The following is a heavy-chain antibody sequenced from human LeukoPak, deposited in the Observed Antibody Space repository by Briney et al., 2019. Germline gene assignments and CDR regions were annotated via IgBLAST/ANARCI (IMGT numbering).Heavy chain of an antibody. Sequence: ASVKVSCKASGGTFSSYAISWVRQAPGQGLEWMGWISAYNGNTNYAQKLQGRVTMTTDTSTSTAYMELRSLRSDDTAVYYCAREEEDAFDIWGQGTMVTVSS. J-gene: IGHJ3*02. V-gene: IGHV1-18*01. CDR2: ISAYNGNT. CDR1: GGTFSSYA. CDR3: AREEEDAFDI.